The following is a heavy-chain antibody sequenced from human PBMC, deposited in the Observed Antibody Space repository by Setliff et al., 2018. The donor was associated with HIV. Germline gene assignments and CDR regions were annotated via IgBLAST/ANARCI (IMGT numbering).Heavy chain of an antibody. V-gene: IGHV3-30*04. CDR3: ARVSGATRDYYYYYMDV. Sequence: GGSLRLSCAASGFTFSAFPMHWVRQAPGKGLEWVALISFDGDNTYFADSVRGRFTISRDNAKNSLYLQMNSLRAEDTAVYYCARVSGATRDYYYYYMDVWGKGTTVTVSS. CDR2: ISFDGDNT. CDR1: GFTFSAFP. J-gene: IGHJ6*03. D-gene: IGHD1-26*01.